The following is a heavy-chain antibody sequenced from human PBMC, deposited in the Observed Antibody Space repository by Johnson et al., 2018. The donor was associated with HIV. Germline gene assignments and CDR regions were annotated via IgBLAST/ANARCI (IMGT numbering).Heavy chain of an antibody. Sequence: VQLVESGGGVVQPGRSLRLSCAASGFTFSSYAMHWVRQAPGKGLEWVGRSKSKTAGGTPDYAAPVKGRFTISRYDSKNTLYLQMNSLKTEDTAVYFCTTRTWSDAFDIWGRGTMVTVSS. D-gene: IGHD1-1*01. CDR1: GFTFSSYA. CDR2: SKSKTAGGTP. J-gene: IGHJ3*02. CDR3: TTRTWSDAFDI. V-gene: IGHV3-15*01.